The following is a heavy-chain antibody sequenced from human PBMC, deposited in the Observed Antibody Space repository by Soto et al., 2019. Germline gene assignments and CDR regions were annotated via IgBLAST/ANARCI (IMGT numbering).Heavy chain of an antibody. D-gene: IGHD2-21*02. CDR1: GATYSPFIAYA. J-gene: IGHJ3*01. CDR2: IIPLGSSQ. Sequence: QVQLVQSGAEVKKPGSLLKVSCKPSGATYSPFIAYAISWLRQAPGQGLEWMGSIIPLGSSQHYAEGFQGRDTISADGSMFTVALELTNLTSDDAAVYFCARSRDRCGGDCYSVYAAFDLWGQGTAVTVSS. CDR3: ARSRDRCGGDCYSVYAAFDL. V-gene: IGHV1-69*11.